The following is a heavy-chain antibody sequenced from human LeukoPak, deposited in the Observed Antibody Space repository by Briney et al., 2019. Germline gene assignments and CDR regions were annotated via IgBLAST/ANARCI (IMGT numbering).Heavy chain of an antibody. V-gene: IGHV3-23*01. J-gene: IGHJ4*02. Sequence: GGSLRLSCAASGFGFTFNKYGMSWVHQAPGKGLEWVSATSSTGDSTYYADSVKGRFTISRDNIKNTLYLQMNSLRAEDTAVYYCATINGYNDYWGQGTLVTVSS. CDR2: TSSTGDST. D-gene: IGHD5-24*01. CDR1: GFGFTFNKYG. CDR3: ATINGYNDY.